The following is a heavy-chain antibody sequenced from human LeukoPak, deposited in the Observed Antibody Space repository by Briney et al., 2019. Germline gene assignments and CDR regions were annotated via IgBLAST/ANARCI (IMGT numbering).Heavy chain of an antibody. V-gene: IGHV4-39*01. Sequence: SETLSLTCTVSGGSISSSSYYWGWIRQPPGKGLEWIGSIYYSGSTYYYPSLMRRFTISVDTSKNPFSLKLSSVTAADTAVYYCARHLYYYGSGSYHYYYYYYMDVWGKGTTVTVSS. J-gene: IGHJ6*03. D-gene: IGHD3-10*01. CDR2: IYYSGST. CDR3: ARHLYYYGSGSYHYYYYYYMDV. CDR1: GGSISSSSYY.